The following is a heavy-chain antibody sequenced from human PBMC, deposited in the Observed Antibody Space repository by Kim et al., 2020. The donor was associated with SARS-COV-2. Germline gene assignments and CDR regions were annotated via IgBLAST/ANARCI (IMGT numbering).Heavy chain of an antibody. CDR3: ARAYDVLGGAFDI. D-gene: IGHD3-3*01. J-gene: IGHJ3*02. CDR1: GFGFSDFW. V-gene: IGHV3-7*03. CDR2: IKADGSEK. Sequence: GGSLRLSCAASGFGFSDFWMSWVRQAPEKGLEWVANIKADGSEKYYAASVGGRFSASRDNAKNSLYLQMNSLRVDDTAVYYCARAYDVLGGAFDIWGQGT.